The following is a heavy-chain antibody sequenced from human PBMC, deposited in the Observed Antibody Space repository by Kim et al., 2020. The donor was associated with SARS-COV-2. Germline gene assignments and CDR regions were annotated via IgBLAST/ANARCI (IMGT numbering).Heavy chain of an antibody. V-gene: IGHV3-33*01. CDR2: IWYDGSNK. D-gene: IGHD6-13*01. Sequence: GGSLRLSCAASGFTFSSYGMHWVRQAPGKGLEWVAVIWYDGSNKYYADSVKGRFTISRDNSKNTLYLQMNSLRAEDTAVYYCASDFYSSSWSRAPHDSAFDYWGQGTLVTVSS. CDR1: GFTFSSYG. J-gene: IGHJ4*02. CDR3: ASDFYSSSWSRAPHDSAFDY.